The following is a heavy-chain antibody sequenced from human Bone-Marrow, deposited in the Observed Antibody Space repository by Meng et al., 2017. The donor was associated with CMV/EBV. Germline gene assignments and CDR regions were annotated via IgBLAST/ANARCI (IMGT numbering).Heavy chain of an antibody. CDR2: ISSSSSYI. CDR3: AREGVPAPRYNWFDP. D-gene: IGHD2-2*01. V-gene: IGHV3-21*01. CDR1: GFTFSSYS. Sequence: GGSLRLSCAASGFTFSSYSMNCVRQAPGKGLEWVSSISSSSSYIYYADSVKGRFTISRDNAKNSLYLQINSLRAEDTAVYYCAREGVPAPRYNWFDPWGQGTLVTVSS. J-gene: IGHJ5*02.